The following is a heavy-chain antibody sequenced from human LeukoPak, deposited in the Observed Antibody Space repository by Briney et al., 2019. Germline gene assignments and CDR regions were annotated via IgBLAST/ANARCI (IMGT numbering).Heavy chain of an antibody. J-gene: IGHJ3*02. V-gene: IGHV4-61*02. CDR2: IYTSGST. D-gene: IGHD2-2*02. CDR3: ARDRMCSSISCYTDAFDI. Sequence: SETLSLTCTVSGGSISSGSYYWSCIRQPAGKGLEWIGRIYTSGSTNYNPSLKSRVTISVDTSKNQFSLKLSSVTAADTAVYYCARDRMCSSISCYTDAFDIWGQGTMVTVSS. CDR1: GGSISSGSYY.